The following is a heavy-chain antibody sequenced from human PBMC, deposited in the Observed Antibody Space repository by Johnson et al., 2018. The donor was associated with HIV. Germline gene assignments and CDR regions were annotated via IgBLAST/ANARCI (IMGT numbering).Heavy chain of an antibody. CDR1: GFTVSSNY. J-gene: IGHJ3*02. CDR3: AKPPSMGADAFDI. Sequence: VQLVESGGGLIQPGGSLRLSCAASGFTVSSNYMSWVRQATGKGLEWVSAIGTAGDTYYTGSVKGRFTISRDNAKNSLFLQMSSLRAEDTAGYYCAKPPSMGADAFDIWGQGAMVTVSS. CDR2: IGTAGDT. D-gene: IGHD3-16*01. V-gene: IGHV3-13*01.